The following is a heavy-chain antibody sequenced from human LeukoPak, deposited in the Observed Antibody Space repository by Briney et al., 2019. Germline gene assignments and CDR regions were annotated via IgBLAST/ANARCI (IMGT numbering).Heavy chain of an antibody. V-gene: IGHV1-46*01. Sequence: ASVKVSCKASGYTFTSYYMHWVRQAPGQGLEWMGIINPSGGSTSYAQKFQGRVTMTRDTSTSTVYMELSSLRSEDTAVYYCARDRQDVNYYYGMDVWGQGTTVTVSS. CDR2: INPSGGST. CDR3: ARDRQDVNYYYGMDV. J-gene: IGHJ6*02. CDR1: GYTFTSYY. D-gene: IGHD3-16*01.